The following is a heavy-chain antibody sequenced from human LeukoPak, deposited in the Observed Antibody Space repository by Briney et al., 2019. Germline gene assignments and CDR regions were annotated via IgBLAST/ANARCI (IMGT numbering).Heavy chain of an antibody. CDR2: IYYSGST. Sequence: PSETLSLTCTVSGGSIRSGSHYWAWIRQPPGKGLEWIGSIYYSGSTYYNPSLENRVTISIDTSKNHFTLKLSSLSAADTSVYYCAKRDDSGGNLVDLWGQGTLVTVS. J-gene: IGHJ4*02. CDR1: GGSIRSGSHY. V-gene: IGHV4-39*02. CDR3: AKRDDSGGNLVDL. D-gene: IGHD3-22*01.